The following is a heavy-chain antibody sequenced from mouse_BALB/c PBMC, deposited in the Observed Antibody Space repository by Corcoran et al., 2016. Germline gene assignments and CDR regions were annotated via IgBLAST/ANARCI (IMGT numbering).Heavy chain of an antibody. Sequence: EVQLQQSGPELVKPGASVKMSCKASGYTFTSYVMHWVKLKPGQGLEWIGYIYPYNDNTKYSEEFKGKATLTSDKSSSTAYIELRSLTSEDSAVYYCAREVPGGYPFDYWGQGTTLTVSS. CDR1: GYTFTSYV. V-gene: IGHV1S136*01. CDR2: IYPYNDNT. CDR3: AREVPGGYPFDY. J-gene: IGHJ2*01. D-gene: IGHD2-2*01.